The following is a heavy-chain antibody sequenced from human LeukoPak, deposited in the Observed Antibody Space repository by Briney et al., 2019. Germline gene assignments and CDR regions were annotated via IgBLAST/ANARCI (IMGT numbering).Heavy chain of an antibody. J-gene: IGHJ4*02. CDR2: ISYDGSNK. Sequence: PGGSLRLSCAASGFTFSSYAMHWVRQAPGKGLEWVAVISYDGSNKYYADSVKGRFTISRDNSKNTLYLQMNSLRAGDTAVYYCARDGKEISYYDILTGYSEYYFDYWGQGTLVTVSS. CDR3: ARDGKEISYYDILTGYSEYYFDY. V-gene: IGHV3-30*04. CDR1: GFTFSSYA. D-gene: IGHD3-9*01.